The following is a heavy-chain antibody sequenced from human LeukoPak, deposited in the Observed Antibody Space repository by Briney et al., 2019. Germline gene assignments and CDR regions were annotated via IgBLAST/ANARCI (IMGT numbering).Heavy chain of an antibody. D-gene: IGHD4-17*01. CDR2: ISGSGSNT. Sequence: GGSLRLSCAASGFTFSSYAMSWVRQAPGKGLNWVSDISGSGSNTYYADSVKCRFTISRDNSKHTLYLLIISLRADHTPVYYCARGNGDYAIHPHYWGQGTLVTVSS. CDR3: ARGNGDYAIHPHY. CDR1: GFTFSSYA. V-gene: IGHV3-23*01. J-gene: IGHJ4*02.